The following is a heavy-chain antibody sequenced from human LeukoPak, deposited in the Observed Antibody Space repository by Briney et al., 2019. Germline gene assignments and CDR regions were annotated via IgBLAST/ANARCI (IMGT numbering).Heavy chain of an antibody. D-gene: IGHD6-13*01. V-gene: IGHV3-7*01. CDR2: IKQDGSEK. CDR1: GFTFSSYG. CDR3: ARARPLIIPAAGTADY. J-gene: IGHJ4*02. Sequence: GGSLRLSCAASGFTFSSYGMHWVRQAPGKGLEWVANIKQDGSEKYYVDSVKGRFTVSRDNAKNSLYLQMHSLRVEDTAVYYCARARPLIIPAAGTADYWGQGTLVTVSS.